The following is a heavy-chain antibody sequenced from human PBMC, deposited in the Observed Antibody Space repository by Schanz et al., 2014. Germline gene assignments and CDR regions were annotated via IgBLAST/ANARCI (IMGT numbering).Heavy chain of an antibody. Sequence: QVQLVQSGSELKKPGASVKVSCKASGYTFTSFAMNWVRQAPGQGLEWMGRISPNSGDTHSAQKFQGRVTMTWDRSISTANMELSRLRSDDTAVYYCARARYTGYDCSGYWGQGTLLIVSS. CDR3: ARARYTGYDCSGY. D-gene: IGHD5-12*01. CDR1: GYTFTSFA. CDR2: ISPNSGDT. V-gene: IGHV1-2*06. J-gene: IGHJ4*02.